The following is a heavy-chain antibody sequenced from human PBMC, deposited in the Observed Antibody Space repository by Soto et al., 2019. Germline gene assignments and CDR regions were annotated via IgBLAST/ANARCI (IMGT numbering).Heavy chain of an antibody. V-gene: IGHV3-48*01. D-gene: IGHD3-10*01. CDR1: GFSISDCS. CDR3: ASVLGSRRSGSYPSY. J-gene: IGHJ4*02. Sequence: EVQLVESGGGLVQPGGSLRLSCAASGFSISDCSMNSVRRAPGKGLEWISYISTNNDAIYYADSVKGRFTISRDNAKNSLYLQMNSLRAEDTALYYCASVLGSRRSGSYPSYWGQGTLVTVSS. CDR2: ISTNNDAI.